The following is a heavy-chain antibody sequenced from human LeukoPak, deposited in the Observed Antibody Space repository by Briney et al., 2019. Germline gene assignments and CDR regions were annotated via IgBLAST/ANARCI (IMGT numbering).Heavy chain of an antibody. Sequence: PSETLSLTCTVSGGSISSYYGSWIRQPPGKGLEWIGYIYYSGSTNYNPSLKSRVTISVDTSKNQFSLKLSSVTAADTAVYYCARRGYYSDSSGSRDWGQGTLVTVSS. V-gene: IGHV4-59*08. J-gene: IGHJ4*02. D-gene: IGHD3-22*01. CDR2: IYYSGST. CDR3: ARRGYYSDSSGSRD. CDR1: GGSISSYY.